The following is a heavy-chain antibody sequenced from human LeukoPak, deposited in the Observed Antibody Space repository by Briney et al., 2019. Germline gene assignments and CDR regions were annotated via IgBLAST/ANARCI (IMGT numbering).Heavy chain of an antibody. D-gene: IGHD1-26*01. J-gene: IGHJ4*02. Sequence: GRCLRLSCAASGFTFDDYAMHWVRQVPGKGLEWVSGISWNSGNIIYADSAKGRFTVSRDNAKNSLYIPMNSLRPEDTALYYCAKVGIVGATHHAWRQGYYFDYWGQGALVTFSS. V-gene: IGHV3-9*01. CDR3: AKVGIVGATHHAWRQGYYFDY. CDR2: ISWNSGNI. CDR1: GFTFDDYA.